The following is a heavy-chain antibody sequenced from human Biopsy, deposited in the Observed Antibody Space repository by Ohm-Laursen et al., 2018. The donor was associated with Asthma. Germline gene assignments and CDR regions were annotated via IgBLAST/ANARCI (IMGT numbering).Heavy chain of an antibody. V-gene: IGHV3-53*01. Sequence: SLRLSCSASGFAVSRDHMFWVRQAPGKGLEWVSVIYSGGTSHTADSVRGRFTISRDYSKNTLYLQMHSLRAEDTAVYYCARGDRSNWSHYYFDYWDQGTLVTVSP. D-gene: IGHD1-20*01. CDR1: GFAVSRDH. CDR2: IYSGGTS. CDR3: ARGDRSNWSHYYFDY. J-gene: IGHJ4*02.